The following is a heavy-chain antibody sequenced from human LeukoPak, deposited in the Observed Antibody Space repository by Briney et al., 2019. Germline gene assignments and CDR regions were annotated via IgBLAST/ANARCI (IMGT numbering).Heavy chain of an antibody. CDR3: ARGDGDYAGGYFDL. Sequence: SGGSLGLSCAASGFTFSSYGMHWVRQAPGKGLEWVAVIWYDGSNKYYADSVKGRFTISRDNSKNTLYLQMNSLRAEDTAVYYCARGDGDYAGGYFDLWGRGTLVTVSS. V-gene: IGHV3-33*01. CDR2: IWYDGSNK. CDR1: GFTFSSYG. J-gene: IGHJ2*01. D-gene: IGHD4-17*01.